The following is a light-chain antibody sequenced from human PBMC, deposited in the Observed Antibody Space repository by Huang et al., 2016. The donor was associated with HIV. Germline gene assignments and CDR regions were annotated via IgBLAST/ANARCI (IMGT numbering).Light chain of an antibody. Sequence: DIQLTQSPSSVSASVGDRVTITCRASQGIGTWLAWYQQKPGKAPKLLLYSTSSLQSGVPARFSGSGSGADFTLTISSLQPEDFATYYCQQANSFPYTFGQGTKLEIK. CDR3: QQANSFPYT. CDR2: STS. J-gene: IGKJ2*01. V-gene: IGKV1-12*01. CDR1: QGIGTW.